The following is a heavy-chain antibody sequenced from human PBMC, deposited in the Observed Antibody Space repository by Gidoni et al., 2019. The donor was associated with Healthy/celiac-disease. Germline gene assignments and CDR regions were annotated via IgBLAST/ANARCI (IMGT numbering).Heavy chain of an antibody. D-gene: IGHD6-19*01. V-gene: IGHV4-59*01. Sequence: QVQLQESGPGLVKPSETLSLTCTVSGGSISSYYWSWIRQPPGKGLEWIGYIYYSGRTNYNPSLKSRVTISVDTSKNQFSLKLSSVTAADTAVYYCARGGGIAVEGFDYWGQGTLVTVSS. CDR1: GGSISSYY. CDR3: ARGGGIAVEGFDY. CDR2: IYYSGRT. J-gene: IGHJ4*02.